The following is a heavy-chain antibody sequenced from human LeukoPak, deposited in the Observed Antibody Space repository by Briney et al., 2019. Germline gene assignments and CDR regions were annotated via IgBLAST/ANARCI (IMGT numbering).Heavy chain of an antibody. J-gene: IGHJ4*02. Sequence: SETLSLTCGVSGGPISTTNWWTWVRQPPGEGLEWIGEVHLSGRTHYNPSLESRVTMSVDMSENPISLRLTSVTAADTAVYYCAREGGPYRPLNYSGQGTLVTVSS. CDR3: AREGGPYRPLNY. CDR2: VHLSGRT. V-gene: IGHV4-4*02. CDR1: GGPISTTNW.